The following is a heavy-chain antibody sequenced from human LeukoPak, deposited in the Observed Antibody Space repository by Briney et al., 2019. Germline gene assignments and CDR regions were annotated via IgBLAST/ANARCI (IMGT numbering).Heavy chain of an antibody. D-gene: IGHD6-13*01. CDR1: GGSISSSSYY. CDR2: IYYSGST. V-gene: IGHV4-39*01. J-gene: IGHJ4*02. Sequence: SETLSLTCTVSGGSISSSSYYWGWIRQPPGTGLEWIGSIYYSGSTYYNPSLKSRVTISVDTSKNQFSLKLSSVTAADTAVYYCARRRGGSWYVDYWGQGTLVTVSS. CDR3: ARRRGGSWYVDY.